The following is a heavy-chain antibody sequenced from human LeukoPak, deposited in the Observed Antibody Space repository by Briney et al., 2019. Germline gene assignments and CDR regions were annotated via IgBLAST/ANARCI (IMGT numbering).Heavy chain of an antibody. CDR2: ISSSSSYI. CDR3: ARIKWFDY. V-gene: IGHV3-21*01. Sequence: GGSLRLSCIASGFTINQHAMSWVRQAPGKGLEWVSSISSSSSYIYYADSVKGRFTISRDNAKNSLYLQMNSLRAEDTAVYYCARIKWFDYWGQGTLVTVSS. CDR1: GFTINQHA. J-gene: IGHJ4*02. D-gene: IGHD5-12*01.